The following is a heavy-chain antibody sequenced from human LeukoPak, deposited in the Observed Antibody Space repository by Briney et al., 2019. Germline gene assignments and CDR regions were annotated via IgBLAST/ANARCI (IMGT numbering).Heavy chain of an antibody. CDR2: IYYSGST. CDR3: ARAPRWLQFDY. CDR1: GGSISSYY. Sequence: SETLSLTCTVSGGSISSYYWSWIRHPPGKGLEWIGYIYYSGSTNYNPSLKSRVTISVDTSKNQFSLKLSSVTAADTAVYYCARAPRWLQFDYWGQGTLVTVSS. D-gene: IGHD5-24*01. J-gene: IGHJ4*02. V-gene: IGHV4-59*01.